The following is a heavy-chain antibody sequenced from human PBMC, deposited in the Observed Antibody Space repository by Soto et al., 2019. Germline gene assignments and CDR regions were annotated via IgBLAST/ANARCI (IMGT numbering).Heavy chain of an antibody. J-gene: IGHJ5*02. CDR1: GGSISSYY. V-gene: IGHV4-59*01. CDR2: IYYSGST. CDR3: VKEEGAVAGDNWFDP. D-gene: IGHD6-19*01. Sequence: SETLSLTCTVSGGSISSYYWSWIRQPPGKGLEWIGYIYYSGSTNYNPSLKSRVTISVDTSKNQFSLRLNSVTAADTAVYYCVKEEGAVAGDNWFDPWGQGTLVTVSS.